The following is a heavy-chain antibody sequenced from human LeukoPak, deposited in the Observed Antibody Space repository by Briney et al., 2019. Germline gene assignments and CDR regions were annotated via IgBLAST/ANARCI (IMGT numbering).Heavy chain of an antibody. J-gene: IGHJ4*02. CDR2: ISSSSTI. D-gene: IGHD5-12*01. CDR1: GFAFSTYS. CDR3: ARVGRSGYTKDY. V-gene: IGHV3-48*04. Sequence: GGSLSLSCAASGFAFSTYSIDWVRQAPGKGVEWLSYISSSSTIYYADSVTGRFTVSRDNAENLVYLQMNSLGAEDTAVYYCARVGRSGYTKDYWGQGTLFTVAS.